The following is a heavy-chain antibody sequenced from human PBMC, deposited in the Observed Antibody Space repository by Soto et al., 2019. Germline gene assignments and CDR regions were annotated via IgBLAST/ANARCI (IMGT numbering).Heavy chain of an antibody. CDR1: GYTFTRYA. J-gene: IGHJ4*02. CDR3: ARDGLNYYDSSGYYYRY. V-gene: IGHV1-3*01. D-gene: IGHD3-22*01. Sequence: ASVKVSCKASGYTFTRYAMHWVRQAPGQRLEWMGWINAGNGNTKYSQKFQGRVTITRDTSASTAYMELSSLRSEDTAVYYCARDGLNYYDSSGYYYRYWGQGTLVTVSS. CDR2: INAGNGNT.